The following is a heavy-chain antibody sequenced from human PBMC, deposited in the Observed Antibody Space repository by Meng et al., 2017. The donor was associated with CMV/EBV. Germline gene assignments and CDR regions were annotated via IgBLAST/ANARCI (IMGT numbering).Heavy chain of an antibody. D-gene: IGHD2-2*01. V-gene: IGHV3-7*01. J-gene: IGHJ6*02. CDR1: GFTFSSYW. Sequence: GGSLRLSCAASGFTFSSYWMSWVRQAPGKGLEWVANIKQDGSEKYYADSVKGRFTISRDNSKNTLYLQMNSLRAEDTAVYYCAKDFRDIVVVPAAEQNYYYYGMDVWGQGTTVTVSS. CDR3: AKDFRDIVVVPAAEQNYYYYGMDV. CDR2: IKQDGSEK.